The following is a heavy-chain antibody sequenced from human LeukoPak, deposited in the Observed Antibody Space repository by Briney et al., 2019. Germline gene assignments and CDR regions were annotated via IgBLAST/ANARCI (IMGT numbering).Heavy chain of an antibody. CDR1: GFTFNIYW. Sequence: GGSLRLSCATSGFTFNIYWMQWVRQVPGKGLVWVSRIDSNGGGATYADSVKGRFTTSRDNGNNTMYLQMNSLRADDTAVFYCAKSFHSTGFYYVDYWGQGTLVTVSS. CDR2: IDSNGGGA. D-gene: IGHD3-22*01. CDR3: AKSFHSTGFYYVDY. J-gene: IGHJ4*02. V-gene: IGHV3-74*03.